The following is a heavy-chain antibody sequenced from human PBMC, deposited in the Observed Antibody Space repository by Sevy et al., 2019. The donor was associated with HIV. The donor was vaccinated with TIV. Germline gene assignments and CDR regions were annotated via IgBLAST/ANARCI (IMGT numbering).Heavy chain of an antibody. Sequence: GGSLRLSCAASGFTFSSYAMNWVRQAPGKGLEWVSAISASGGSTYSGDSVKGRFTISRDHSKNTRYLQMNSLRAEDTAVYSCAKDRGDDFWSGYKQGMDVWGQGTTVTVSS. V-gene: IGHV3-23*01. J-gene: IGHJ6*02. D-gene: IGHD3-3*01. CDR2: ISASGGST. CDR3: AKDRGDDFWSGYKQGMDV. CDR1: GFTFSSYA.